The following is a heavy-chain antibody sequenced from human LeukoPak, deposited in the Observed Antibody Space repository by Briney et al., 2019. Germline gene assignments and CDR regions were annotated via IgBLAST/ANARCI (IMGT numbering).Heavy chain of an antibody. V-gene: IGHV3-48*03. J-gene: IGHJ4*02. CDR1: GFTFSSYD. D-gene: IGHD2-8*02. CDR2: ISSSGSSI. CDR3: AGRPGTGYRIDY. Sequence: GWCLRLSCAVSGFTFSSYDMNWVRQAPGKGLEWVSYISSSGSSIYYADPVKGRFTISRDNAKNSLYLQMNSLRDEDTAVYYCAGRPGTGYRIDYWGQGTLVTVSS.